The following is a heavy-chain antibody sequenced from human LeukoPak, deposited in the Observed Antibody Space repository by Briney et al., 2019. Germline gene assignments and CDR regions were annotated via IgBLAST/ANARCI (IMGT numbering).Heavy chain of an antibody. CDR1: GYTFTGYY. D-gene: IGHD2-8*01. CDR2: INPNSGGT. Sequence: ASVKVSCKASGYTFTGYYIHWVRQAPGQTLEWMGRINPNSGGTNYAQKFQGRVTMTRDTSISTAYMELSSLTSDDTAVYFCARDSRVSADYWGQGTLVTVSS. CDR3: ARDSRVSADY. V-gene: IGHV1-2*06. J-gene: IGHJ4*02.